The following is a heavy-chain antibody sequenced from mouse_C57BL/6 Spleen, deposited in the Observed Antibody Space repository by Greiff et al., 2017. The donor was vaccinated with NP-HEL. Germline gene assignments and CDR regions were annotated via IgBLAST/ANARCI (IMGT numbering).Heavy chain of an antibody. D-gene: IGHD4-1*01. CDR2: IWSGGST. CDR3: ASWDWYFDV. J-gene: IGHJ1*03. CDR1: GFSLTSYG. Sequence: QVQLQQSGPGLVQPSQSLSITCTVSGFSLTSYGVHWVRQSPGKGLEWLGVIWSGGSTDYNAAFISRLSISKDNSKSQVFFKMNSLQADDTAIYYCASWDWYFDVWGTGTTVTVSS. V-gene: IGHV2-2*01.